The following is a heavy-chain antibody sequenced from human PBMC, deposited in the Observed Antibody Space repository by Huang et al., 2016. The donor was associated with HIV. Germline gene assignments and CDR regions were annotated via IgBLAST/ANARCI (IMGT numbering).Heavy chain of an antibody. CDR3: ARGFGINYNHEAFDV. CDR2: MNPKSGNV. V-gene: IGHV1-8*01. D-gene: IGHD3-10*01. Sequence: QIQLAQSGAEVKKPGASVKVSCKASGYTFTNYDIHWVRQASGQGLEWMGWMNPKSGNVGYTKKFQGRVAILRNSSINTSYLEVTSLTSEDTAVYYCARGFGINYNHEAFDVWGQGTMVTVSS. CDR1: GYTFTNYD. J-gene: IGHJ3*01.